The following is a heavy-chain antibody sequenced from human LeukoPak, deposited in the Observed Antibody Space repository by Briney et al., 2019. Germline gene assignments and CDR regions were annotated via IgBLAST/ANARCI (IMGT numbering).Heavy chain of an antibody. V-gene: IGHV4-34*01. CDR3: ARGILGSFYFDV. D-gene: IGHD3-3*01. CDR2: IHYKGAT. J-gene: IGHJ2*01. Sequence: PGGSLRLSCAASGFTFSSYAMSWVRQPPGKGPEWIAEIHYKGATSHKSSLESRVTISGDTSKNQTSLKVTSVTAADTAVYYGARGILGSFYFDVWGRGTLVTVSS. CDR1: GFTFSSYA.